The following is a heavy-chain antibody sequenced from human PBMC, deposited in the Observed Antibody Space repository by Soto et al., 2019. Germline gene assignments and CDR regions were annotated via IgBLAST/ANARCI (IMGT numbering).Heavy chain of an antibody. Sequence: QVQLVQSGAEVKKPGSSVKVSCTASGGTFSSYAISWVRQAPGQGLEWMGGIIPIFGTANYAQKFQGRVTITADESTSTAYMELSSLRSEDTAVYYCASEGYYYDSSGYYYTADAFDIWGQGTMVTVSS. CDR3: ASEGYYYDSSGYYYTADAFDI. CDR1: GGTFSSYA. CDR2: IIPIFGTA. V-gene: IGHV1-69*01. J-gene: IGHJ3*02. D-gene: IGHD3-22*01.